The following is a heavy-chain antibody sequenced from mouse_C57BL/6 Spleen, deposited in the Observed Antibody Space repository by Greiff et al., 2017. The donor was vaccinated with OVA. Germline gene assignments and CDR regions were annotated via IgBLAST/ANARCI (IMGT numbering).Heavy chain of an antibody. J-gene: IGHJ1*03. CDR2: INYDGSST. D-gene: IGHD1-1*01. V-gene: IGHV5-16*01. CDR3: ARTTVVDRDWYFDV. CDR1: GFTFSDYY. Sequence: EVMLVESEGGLVQPGSSMKLSCTASGFTFSDYYMAWVRQVPEKGLEWVANINYDGSSTYYLDSLKSRFIISRDNAKNILYLQMSSLKSEDTATYYCARTTVVDRDWYFDVWGTGTTVTVSS.